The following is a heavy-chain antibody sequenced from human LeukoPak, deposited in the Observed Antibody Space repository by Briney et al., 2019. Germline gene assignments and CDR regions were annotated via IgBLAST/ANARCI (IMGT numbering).Heavy chain of an antibody. CDR3: ARTPDYDSSGYYFLFDY. CDR1: GFTFSSYW. D-gene: IGHD3-22*01. Sequence: LGGSLRLSCAASGFTFSSYWMNWVRQAPGKGLEWVANIKQDGSEKYYVDSVKGRFTISRDNAKNSLYLQMNSLRAEDTAVYYCARTPDYDSSGYYFLFDYWGQGTLVTVSS. CDR2: IKQDGSEK. J-gene: IGHJ4*02. V-gene: IGHV3-7*01.